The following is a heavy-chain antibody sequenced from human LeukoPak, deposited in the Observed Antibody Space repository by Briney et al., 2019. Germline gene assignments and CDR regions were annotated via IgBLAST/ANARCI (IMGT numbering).Heavy chain of an antibody. Sequence: GGSLRLSCAASGFTFSSYEMNWVRRAPGKGLEWVSYISSSGSTIYYADSVKGRFTISRDNAKNSLYLQMNSLRAEDTAVYYCATEVVAATNDAFDIWGQGTMVTVSS. CDR2: ISSSGSTI. CDR3: ATEVVAATNDAFDI. J-gene: IGHJ3*02. D-gene: IGHD2-15*01. V-gene: IGHV3-48*03. CDR1: GFTFSSYE.